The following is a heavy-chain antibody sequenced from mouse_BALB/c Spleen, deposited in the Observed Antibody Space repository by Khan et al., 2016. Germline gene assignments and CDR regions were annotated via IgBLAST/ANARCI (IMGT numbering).Heavy chain of an antibody. V-gene: IGHV3-8*02. D-gene: IGHD1-2*01. CDR2: ISHSGDS. Sequence: VQLQESGPSLAKPSQTLSLTCSVTGDSITSGHWNWIRKFPGNKFDFMGYISHSGDSYYNPSLKSRISITRDTSKNQYYLQLNSVTTEDTATYYWATWDYYGSAFAYWGQGTLVTVSA. CDR3: ATWDYYGSAFAY. CDR1: GDSITSGH. J-gene: IGHJ3*01.